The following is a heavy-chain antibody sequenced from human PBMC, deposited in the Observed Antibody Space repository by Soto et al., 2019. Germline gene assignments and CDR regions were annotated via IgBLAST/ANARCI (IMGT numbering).Heavy chain of an antibody. J-gene: IGHJ6*02. V-gene: IGHV1-8*01. Sequence: QVQLVQSGAEVKKPGASVKVSCKASGYTFTSYDINWVRQATGQGLEWMGWMNLNSGNTGYAQKXXXXXXXXXXXXXXXXXXXXXXXXXXXXXXXXXXXXXXXXMDVWGQGTTVTVSS. CDR1: GYTFTSYD. CDR2: MNLNSGNT. CDR3: XXXXXXXMDV.